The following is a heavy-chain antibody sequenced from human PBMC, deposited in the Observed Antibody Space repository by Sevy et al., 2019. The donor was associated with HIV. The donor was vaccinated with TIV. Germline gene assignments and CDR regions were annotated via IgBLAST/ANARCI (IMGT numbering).Heavy chain of an antibody. CDR2: MNPNSGNT. Sequence: ASVKVSCKASGYTFTSYDINWVRQATGQGLEWMGWMNPNSGNTGYAQKFQGRVTMTRNTSISTAYMELSSLRSEDTAVYYCARVGYYDFWSGYYNPGWFDPWGQGTWSPSPQ. CDR3: ARVGYYDFWSGYYNPGWFDP. CDR1: GYTFTSYD. D-gene: IGHD3-3*01. V-gene: IGHV1-8*01. J-gene: IGHJ5*02.